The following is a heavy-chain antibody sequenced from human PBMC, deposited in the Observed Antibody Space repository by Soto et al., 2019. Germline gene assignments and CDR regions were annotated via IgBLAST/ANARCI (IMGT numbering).Heavy chain of an antibody. CDR3: ARSPGGFTVATYFFDY. Sequence: SGPTLVNPTQTLTLTCTFSGFSLIIKGMRVSCIRQPPGKALEWLARIDWDDDKFYSPSLRTRLTISKDTSKNQVVLTMTNVDPKDTATYYCARSPGGFTVATYFFDYWGQGTLVTVS. CDR2: IDWDDDK. J-gene: IGHJ4*02. CDR1: GFSLIIKGMR. D-gene: IGHD4-17*01. V-gene: IGHV2-70*04.